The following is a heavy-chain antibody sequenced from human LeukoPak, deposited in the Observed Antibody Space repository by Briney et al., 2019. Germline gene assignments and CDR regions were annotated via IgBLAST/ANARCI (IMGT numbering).Heavy chain of an antibody. J-gene: IGHJ4*02. Sequence: SETLSLTCTVSGGSISSYYWSWIRQPPGKGLEWIGYIYYSGSTNYNPSLKSRVTISVDTSKNQLSLKLSSVTAADTAVYYCARVSGYYDSGGYPYYFDYWGQGTLATVSS. D-gene: IGHD3-22*01. CDR3: ARVSGYYDSGGYPYYFDY. CDR2: IYYSGST. V-gene: IGHV4-59*01. CDR1: GGSISSYY.